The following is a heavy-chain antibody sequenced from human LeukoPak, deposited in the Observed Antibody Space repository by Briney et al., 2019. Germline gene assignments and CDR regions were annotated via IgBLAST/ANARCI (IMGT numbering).Heavy chain of an antibody. CDR1: GFTFSSYS. CDR3: ARIGYDSSGYSDY. CDR2: ISSSSSTI. D-gene: IGHD3-22*01. Sequence: PGGSLRLSCAASGFTFSSYSMNWVRQAPGKGLEWVSYISSSSSTIYYADSVKGRFTISRDNAKNSLSLQMTSLRAEDTAVYYCARIGYDSSGYSDYWGQGNLVTVSS. V-gene: IGHV3-48*01. J-gene: IGHJ4*02.